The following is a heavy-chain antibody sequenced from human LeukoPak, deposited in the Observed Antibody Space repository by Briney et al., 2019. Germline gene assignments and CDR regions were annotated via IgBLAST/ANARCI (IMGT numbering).Heavy chain of an antibody. V-gene: IGHV1-46*01. D-gene: IGHD3-22*01. CDR3: ARDYYYDSSGYYYVANYFDY. CDR1: GYTFTSYY. Sequence: GASVKVSCKASGYTFTSYYMHWVRQAPGQGLEWMGILNPSGGSTSYAQKFQGRVTMTRDTSTSTVYMELSSLRSEDTAVYYCARDYYYDSSGYYYVANYFDYWGQGTLVTVSS. J-gene: IGHJ4*02. CDR2: LNPSGGST.